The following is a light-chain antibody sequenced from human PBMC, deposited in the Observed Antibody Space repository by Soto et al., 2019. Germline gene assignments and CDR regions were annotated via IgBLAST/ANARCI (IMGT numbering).Light chain of an antibody. CDR3: SSYAGNNNYV. CDR1: RSDVGGYNY. CDR2: EVS. Sequence: QSALTQPPSASGSLGQSVTISCIGTRSDVGGYNYVSWYQQHPGKAPRFMIYEVSKRPSGVPDRFSASKSGNTASLTVSGLQAEDEAEYYCSSYAGNNNYVFGTGTKVTVL. J-gene: IGLJ1*01. V-gene: IGLV2-8*01.